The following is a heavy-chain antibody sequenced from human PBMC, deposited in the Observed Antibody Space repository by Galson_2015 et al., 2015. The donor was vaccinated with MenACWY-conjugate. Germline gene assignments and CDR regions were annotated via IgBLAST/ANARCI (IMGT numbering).Heavy chain of an antibody. J-gene: IGHJ4*02. Sequence: SLRLSCATSGFTSNGYPFSDYWMPWVRQAPGKGLVWVSHINSDGSTTTYADSVKGRFTISRDNARNTLHLQMNSLRVEDTAVYYCTRETAATGRNFDYWGRGTLVTVSS. V-gene: IGHV3-74*01. CDR2: INSDGSTT. D-gene: IGHD6-13*01. CDR3: TRETAATGRNFDY. CDR1: GFTSNGYPFSDYW.